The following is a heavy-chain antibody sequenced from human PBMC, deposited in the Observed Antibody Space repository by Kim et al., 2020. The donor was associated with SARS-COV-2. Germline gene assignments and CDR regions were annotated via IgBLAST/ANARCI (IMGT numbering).Heavy chain of an antibody. CDR3: ARALRGYGGNSVYYYYGMDV. Sequence: SETLSLTCTVSGGSISSGSYYWSWIRQPAGKGLEWIGRIYTSGSTNYNPSLKSRVTISVDTSKNQFSLKLSSVTAADTAVYYCARALRGYGGNSVYYYYGMDVWGQGTTVTVSS. J-gene: IGHJ6*02. CDR1: GGSISSGSYY. CDR2: IYTSGST. D-gene: IGHD2-21*02. V-gene: IGHV4-61*02.